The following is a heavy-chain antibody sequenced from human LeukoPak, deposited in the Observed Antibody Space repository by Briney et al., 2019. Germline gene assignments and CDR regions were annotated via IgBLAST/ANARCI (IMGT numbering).Heavy chain of an antibody. CDR3: ARGDTMVRGVIREPFDY. CDR2: MNPNSGNT. D-gene: IGHD3-10*01. Sequence: GASVKVSCTASGYTFTSYDINWVRQATGQGLEWMGWMNPNSGNTGYAQKFQGRVTMTRNTSISTAYMELSSLRSEDTAVYYCARGDTMVRGVIREPFDYWGQGTLVTVSS. J-gene: IGHJ4*02. V-gene: IGHV1-8*01. CDR1: GYTFTSYD.